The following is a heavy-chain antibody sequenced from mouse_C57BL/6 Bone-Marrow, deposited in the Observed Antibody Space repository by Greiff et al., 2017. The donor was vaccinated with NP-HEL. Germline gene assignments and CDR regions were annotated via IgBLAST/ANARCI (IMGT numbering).Heavy chain of an antibody. CDR2: IWRGGST. CDR3: AKKDSNYGAMDY. D-gene: IGHD2-5*01. J-gene: IGHJ4*01. V-gene: IGHV2-5*01. Sequence: VQLQESGPGLVQPSQSLSITCTVSGFSLTSYGVHWVRQSPGKGLEWLGVIWRGGSTDYNAAFMSRLRITKDNSKSQVFFKMNSLQADDTAIYYCAKKDSNYGAMDYWGQGTSVTVSS. CDR1: GFSLTSYG.